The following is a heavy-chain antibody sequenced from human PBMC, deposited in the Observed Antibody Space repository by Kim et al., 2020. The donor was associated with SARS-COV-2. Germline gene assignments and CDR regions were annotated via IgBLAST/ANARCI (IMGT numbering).Heavy chain of an antibody. CDR3: AKAVGATNPIY. J-gene: IGHJ4*02. V-gene: IGHV3-23*01. CDR2: T. D-gene: IGHD1-26*01. Sequence: TYYADSVKGPFTISRDNSKNTRYLQMNSLRAEDTAVYYCAKAVGATNPIYWGQGTLVTVSS.